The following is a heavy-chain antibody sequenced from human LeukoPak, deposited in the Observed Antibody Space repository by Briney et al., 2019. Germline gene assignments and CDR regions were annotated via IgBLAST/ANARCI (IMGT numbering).Heavy chain of an antibody. CDR1: GFTFSSYA. V-gene: IGHV3-30-3*01. CDR3: ARDEIAAAGYYYYGMDV. D-gene: IGHD6-13*01. Sequence: GGSLRLSCAASGFTFSSYAMHWVRQAPGKGLEWVAVISYDGSNKYYADSVKGRFTISRDNSKNTLYLQMNSLRAEDTAVYYCARDEIAAAGYYYYGMDVWGQGTTVTVSS. CDR2: ISYDGSNK. J-gene: IGHJ6*02.